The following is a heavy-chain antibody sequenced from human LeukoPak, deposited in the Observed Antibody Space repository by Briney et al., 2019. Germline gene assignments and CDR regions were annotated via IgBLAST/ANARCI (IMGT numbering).Heavy chain of an antibody. J-gene: IGHJ4*02. CDR1: GGTFSNYA. CDR2: IIPIFGTA. V-gene: IGHV1-69*13. CDR3: ARAISSGSYPDY. D-gene: IGHD1-26*01. Sequence: ASVKVSCKASGGTFSNYAISWVRQAPGQGLEWMGGIIPIFGTANYAQKFQGRVTITADESTSTAYMELSSLRSEDTAVYYCARAISSGSYPDYWGQGTLVTVSS.